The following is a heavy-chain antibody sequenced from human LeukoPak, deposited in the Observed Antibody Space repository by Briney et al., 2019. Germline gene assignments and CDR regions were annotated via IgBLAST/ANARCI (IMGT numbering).Heavy chain of an antibody. J-gene: IGHJ3*02. D-gene: IGHD3-22*01. CDR3: ASSYDSSGYYYYRHRLDAFDI. CDR1: GFTFSTYN. Sequence: GGSLRLSCAVSGFTFSTYNMNWVRQAPGKGLEWVSSVSSSSVYIYYADSVKGRFTISRDNAKNSLYLQMNSLRAEDTAVYYCASSYDSSGYYYYRHRLDAFDIWGQGTMVTVSS. V-gene: IGHV3-21*01. CDR2: VSSSSVYI.